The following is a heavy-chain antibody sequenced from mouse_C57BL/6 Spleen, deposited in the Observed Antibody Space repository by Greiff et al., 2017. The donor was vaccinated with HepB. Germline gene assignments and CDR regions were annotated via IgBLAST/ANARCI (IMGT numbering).Heavy chain of an antibody. D-gene: IGHD3-3*01. CDR2: ISSGGDYI. J-gene: IGHJ2*01. Sequence: EVMLVESGEGLVKPGGSLKLSCAASGFTFSSYAMSWVRQTPEKRLEWVAYISSGGDYIYYADTVKGRFTISRVNARNTLYLQMSSLKSEDTAMYYCTREGFLKNYFDYWGQGTTLTVSS. V-gene: IGHV5-9-1*02. CDR3: TREGFLKNYFDY. CDR1: GFTFSSYA.